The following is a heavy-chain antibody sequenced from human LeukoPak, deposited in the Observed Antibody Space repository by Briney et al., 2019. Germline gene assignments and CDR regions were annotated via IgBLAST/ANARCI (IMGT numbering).Heavy chain of an antibody. V-gene: IGHV1-69*06. CDR1: GGTFSSYA. CDR3: ARKAKWEPDAFDI. J-gene: IGHJ3*02. CDR2: IIPIFGTA. D-gene: IGHD1-26*01. Sequence: ASVKVSCKASGGTFSSYAISWVRQAPGQGLEWMGGIIPIFGTANYAQKFQGRVTITADKSTSTAYMELSSLRSEDTAVYYCARKAKWEPDAFDIWGQGTMVTVSS.